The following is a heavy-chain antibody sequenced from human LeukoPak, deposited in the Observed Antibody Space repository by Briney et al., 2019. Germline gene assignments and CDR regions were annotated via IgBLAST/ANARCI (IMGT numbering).Heavy chain of an antibody. V-gene: IGHV4-30-4*01. J-gene: IGHJ3*02. Sequence: SETLSLTCTVSGGSISSGASDWGWIRQHPKRGLEWVGYINHSGSTYYNPSLKSRVTISVDTSKNQFSLKLSSVTAADTAVYYCARLDSGNDAFDIWGQGTMVTVSS. CDR3: ARLDSGNDAFDI. CDR1: GGSISSGASD. D-gene: IGHD3-10*01. CDR2: INHSGST.